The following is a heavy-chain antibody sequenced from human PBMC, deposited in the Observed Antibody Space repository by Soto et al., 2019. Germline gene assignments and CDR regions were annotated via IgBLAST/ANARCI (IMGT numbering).Heavy chain of an antibody. Sequence: EVQLVESGGGLVQPGGSLRLSCAGFGFNFKDYWMTWVRQAPGKGLEWLANIGEDGGISNYVDSVKGRFTISRDNVKNSLDLQINSLRAEDTAVYYCARDRNYHLSGYYDAFDVWGQGTVVTVSS. V-gene: IGHV3-7*01. D-gene: IGHD3-9*01. CDR3: ARDRNYHLSGYYDAFDV. J-gene: IGHJ3*01. CDR1: GFNFKDYW. CDR2: IGEDGGIS.